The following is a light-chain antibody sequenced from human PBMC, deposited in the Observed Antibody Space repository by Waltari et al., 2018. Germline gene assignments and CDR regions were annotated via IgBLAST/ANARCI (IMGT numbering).Light chain of an antibody. CDR2: GAS. V-gene: IGKV1D-16*01. CDR3: QQYNSYPFT. Sequence: DIQMTQSPSSVSAFVGDRVTITCRASQSISNWLVWYQQKPGKAPKLLIYGASDLHSGVPSRFSGSGAGTDFTLTISSLQPEDFATYYCQQYNSYPFTFGPGTKVDLK. CDR1: QSISNW. J-gene: IGKJ3*01.